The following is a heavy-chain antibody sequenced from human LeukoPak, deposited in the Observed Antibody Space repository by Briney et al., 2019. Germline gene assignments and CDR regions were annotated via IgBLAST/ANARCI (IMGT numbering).Heavy chain of an antibody. V-gene: IGHV4-34*01. CDR1: GGSFSGYY. D-gene: IGHD5-18*01. J-gene: IGHJ6*03. Sequence: RSSETLSLTCAVYGGSFSGYYWSWIRQPPGKGLEWIGEINHSGSTNYNPSLKSRVTISVDTSKNQFSLKLSSVTAADTAVYFCARDTAMSLRRGHYSYMDVWGKGTTVTVSS. CDR3: ARDTAMSLRRGHYSYMDV. CDR2: INHSGST.